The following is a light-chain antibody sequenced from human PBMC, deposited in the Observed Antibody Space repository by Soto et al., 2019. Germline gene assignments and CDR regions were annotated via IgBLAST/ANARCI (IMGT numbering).Light chain of an antibody. CDR1: QTIYSN. J-gene: IGKJ3*01. CDR3: QKYNGVT. V-gene: IGKV3-15*01. Sequence: IMMTQSPATLSVSLGERATLSCRAGQTIYSNVAWYQQRPGQAPRLLIYRASTRATGVPARFSGSGSGTDFTLTISSLQPEDVATYYCQKYNGVTFGPGTKVDIK. CDR2: RAS.